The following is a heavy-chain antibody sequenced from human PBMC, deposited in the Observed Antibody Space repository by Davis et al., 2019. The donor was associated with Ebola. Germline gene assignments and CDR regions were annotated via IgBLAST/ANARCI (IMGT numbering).Heavy chain of an antibody. CDR2: INSDGSST. CDR3: ARDREYYDFWSGYYYYYYYGMDV. J-gene: IGHJ6*02. CDR1: GFTFSNYG. Sequence: HTGGSLRLSCAASGFTFSNYGMHWVRQAPGKGLVWVSRINSDGSSTSYADSVKGRFTISRDNAKNTLYLQMNSLRAEDTAVYYCARDREYYDFWSGYYYYYYYGMDVWGQGTTVTVSS. D-gene: IGHD3-3*01. V-gene: IGHV3-74*01.